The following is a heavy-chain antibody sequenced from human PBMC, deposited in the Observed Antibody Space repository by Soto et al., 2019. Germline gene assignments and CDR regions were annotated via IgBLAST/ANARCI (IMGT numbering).Heavy chain of an antibody. CDR1: GFTFSSYA. V-gene: IGHV3-23*01. D-gene: IGHD3-16*02. J-gene: IGHJ4*02. CDR2: ISGSGGST. CDR3: AKGSDSNYDYVWGSYRPPDH. Sequence: PGGSLRFSCAASGFTFSSYAMSWVRQAPGKGLEWVSGISGSGGSTYQADSVKGRFTISRDNSKNTLYLQMSSLRVEDTAVYFCAKGSDSNYDYVWGSYRPPDHWGQGTLVTVSS.